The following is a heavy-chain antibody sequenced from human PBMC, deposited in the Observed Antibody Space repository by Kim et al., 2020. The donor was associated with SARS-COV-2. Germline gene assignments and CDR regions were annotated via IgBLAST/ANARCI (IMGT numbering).Heavy chain of an antibody. Sequence: GGSLRLSCAASGFTFSSYGMHWVRQAPGKGLEWVAVISYDGSNKYYADSVKGRFTISRDNSKNTLYLQMNSLRAEDTAVYYCAKGSPELWSEVDYWGQGTLVTVSS. CDR1: GFTFSSYG. V-gene: IGHV3-30*18. CDR3: AKGSPELWSEVDY. D-gene: IGHD5-18*01. J-gene: IGHJ4*02. CDR2: ISYDGSNK.